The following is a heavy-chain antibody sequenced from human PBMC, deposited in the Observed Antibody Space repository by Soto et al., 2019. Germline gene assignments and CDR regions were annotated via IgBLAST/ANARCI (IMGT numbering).Heavy chain of an antibody. CDR1: GFSLSNARMG. CDR3: ARLRRTHIVVVPAALYFDY. J-gene: IGHJ4*02. Sequence: QVTLKESGPVLVKPTETLTLTCTVSGFSLSNARMGVSWIRQPPGKALEWLAHIFSNDEKSYSTSLKSRLTISKDTSKSQVVLTMTNMDPVYTATYYCARLRRTHIVVVPAALYFDYWGQVTLVTVSS. D-gene: IGHD2-2*01. V-gene: IGHV2-26*01. CDR2: IFSNDEK.